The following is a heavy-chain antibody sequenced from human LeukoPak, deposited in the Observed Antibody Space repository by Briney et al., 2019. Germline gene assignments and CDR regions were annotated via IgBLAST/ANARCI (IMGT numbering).Heavy chain of an antibody. J-gene: IGHJ4*02. CDR2: INPSGGST. CDR1: GYTFTSYY. V-gene: IGHV1-46*01. Sequence: ASVKVPCKASGYTFTSYYMHWVRQAPGQGLEWMGIINPSGGSTSYAQKFQGRVTMTRDTSTSTVYMELSSLRSEDTAVYYCARDIKMGATLVGFDYWGQGTLVAVSS. CDR3: ARDIKMGATLVGFDY. D-gene: IGHD1-26*01.